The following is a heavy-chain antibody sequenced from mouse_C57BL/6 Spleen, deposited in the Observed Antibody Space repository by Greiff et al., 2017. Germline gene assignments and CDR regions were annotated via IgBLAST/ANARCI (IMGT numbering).Heavy chain of an antibody. Sequence: EVKLMESGPELVKPGASVKISCKASGYSFTDYNMNWVKQSNGKSLEWIGVINPNYGTTSYNQKFKGKATLTVDQSSSTAYMQLNSLTSEDSAVYYCARSGDGPYAMDYWGQGTSVTVSS. D-gene: IGHD2-3*01. CDR1: GYSFTDYN. J-gene: IGHJ4*01. V-gene: IGHV1-39*01. CDR2: INPNYGTT. CDR3: ARSGDGPYAMDY.